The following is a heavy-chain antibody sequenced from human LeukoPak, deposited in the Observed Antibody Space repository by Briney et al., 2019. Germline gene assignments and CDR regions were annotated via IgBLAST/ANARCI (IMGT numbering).Heavy chain of an antibody. CDR1: GYTFTGYY. J-gene: IGHJ6*02. CDR2: INPNNCGT. D-gene: IGHD3-10*01. V-gene: IGHV1-2*02. Sequence: SSVTVSCKASGYTFTGYYMHWVRQPPGQGLEGMGWINPNNCGTNYAQKFQGRVTMTRDTSIGTAYLEISRVKSYDTAVYYCARELYYASGGIHYYYYGLDVWGQGTTVTVSS. CDR3: ARELYYASGGIHYYYYGLDV.